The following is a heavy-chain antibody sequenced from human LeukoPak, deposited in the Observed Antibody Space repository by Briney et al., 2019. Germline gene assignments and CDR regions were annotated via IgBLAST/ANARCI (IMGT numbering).Heavy chain of an antibody. CDR3: APTGGNLFDY. Sequence: GGSLRLSCAASGFTFSNYAMNWVRLAPGKGLEWVSSISNTGSDTFYEGSVKGRFTVSRDNSKSTLYLQMNSLRAEDTAVCYCAPTGGNLFDYWGQGTLVTVSS. CDR2: ISNTGSDT. V-gene: IGHV3-23*01. J-gene: IGHJ4*02. D-gene: IGHD3-10*01. CDR1: GFTFSNYA.